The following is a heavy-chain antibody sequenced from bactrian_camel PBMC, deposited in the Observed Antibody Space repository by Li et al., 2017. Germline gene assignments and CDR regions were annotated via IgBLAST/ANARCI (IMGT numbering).Heavy chain of an antibody. J-gene: IGHJ6*01. Sequence: HVQLVESGGGSVQAGGSLRLSCAVSGISYSNYCMGWFRQAPGREREGVASADSGGRTTYVDSVKGRFTISKDKDKNTLYLQLNSLKTEDTAMYYCAKGFSDYAWGQGTQVTVS. CDR1: GISYSNYC. V-gene: IGHV3S53*01. CDR3: AKGFSDYA. CDR2: ADSGGRT. D-gene: IGHD4*01.